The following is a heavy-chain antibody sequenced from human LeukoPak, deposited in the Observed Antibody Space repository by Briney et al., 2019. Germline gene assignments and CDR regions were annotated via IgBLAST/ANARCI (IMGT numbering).Heavy chain of an antibody. J-gene: IGHJ4*02. CDR1: GFSFSNYG. V-gene: IGHV3-33*01. D-gene: IGHD6-19*01. Sequence: GGSLRLSCEASGFSFSNYGMHWVRQAPGKGLEWVAVIWYDGVNKYYADSVKGRFTISRDNSKNTLYLQMNSLRAEDTAVYYCAREISGSGWYGLCDHWGQGTLVTVSS. CDR3: AREISGSGWYGLCDH. CDR2: IWYDGVNK.